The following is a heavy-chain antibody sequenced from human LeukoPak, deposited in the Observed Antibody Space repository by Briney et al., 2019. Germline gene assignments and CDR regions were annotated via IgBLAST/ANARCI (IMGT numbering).Heavy chain of an antibody. CDR2: IIPNSGAT. CDR3: ARGPDFWIRFGRSDSDGFDI. V-gene: IGHV1-2*02. D-gene: IGHD3-3*01. CDR1: GYTFTAYY. Sequence: GASVKVSCKASGYTFTAYYLHWVRQAPGQGLEWMGWIIPNSGATNYAQKFQGRVTMTRDTSITTAYMELSRLRSDDTAVYYCARGPDFWIRFGRSDSDGFDIWGQGKRVTVSS. J-gene: IGHJ3*02.